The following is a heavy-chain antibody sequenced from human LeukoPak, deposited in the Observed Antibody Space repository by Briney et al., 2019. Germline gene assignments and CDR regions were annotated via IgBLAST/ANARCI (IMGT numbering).Heavy chain of an antibody. CDR3: ASLFLGYCGSTSCPTDY. CDR2: IIPIFGTA. CDR1: GGTFSSYA. J-gene: IGHJ4*02. Sequence: ASVKVSCKASGGTFSSYAISWVRQAPGQGLEWMGGIIPIFGTANYAQKFQGRVTITADESTSTAYMELSSLRSEDTAVYYCASLFLGYCGSTSCPTDYWGQGTLVTVSS. D-gene: IGHD2-2*01. V-gene: IGHV1-69*13.